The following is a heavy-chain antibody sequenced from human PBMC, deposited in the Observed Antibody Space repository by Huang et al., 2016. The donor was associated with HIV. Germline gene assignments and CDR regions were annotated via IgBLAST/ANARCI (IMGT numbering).Heavy chain of an antibody. CDR1: GGTFSSYA. Sequence: QVQLVQSGAEVKKPGSSVKVSCKASGGTFSSYAISWVRQAPGQGLEWMGGIIPICGTANYAQKFQGRVTITADESTSTAYMEVSSLRSEDTAVYYCARVESRRYYDSSGYYYWGQGTLVTVSS. V-gene: IGHV1-69*01. J-gene: IGHJ4*02. CDR2: IIPICGTA. CDR3: ARVESRRYYDSSGYYY. D-gene: IGHD3-22*01.